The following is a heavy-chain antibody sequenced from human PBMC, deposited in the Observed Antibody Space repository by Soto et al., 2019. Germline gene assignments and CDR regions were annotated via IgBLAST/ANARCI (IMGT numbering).Heavy chain of an antibody. CDR2: ISWNSGSI. CDR1: GFTFDDYA. D-gene: IGHD6-19*01. Sequence: GGSLRLSCAASGFTFDDYAMHWVRQAPGKGLEWVSGISWNSGSIGYADSVKGRFTISRDNAKNSLYLQMNSLRAEDTALYYCARSWPGLATFDPWGQGTLVTVSS. CDR3: ARSWPGLATFDP. V-gene: IGHV3-9*01. J-gene: IGHJ5*02.